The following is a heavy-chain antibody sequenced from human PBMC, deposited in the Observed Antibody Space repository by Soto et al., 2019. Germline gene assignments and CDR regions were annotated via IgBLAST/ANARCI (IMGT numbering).Heavy chain of an antibody. CDR2: IYYSGST. CDR3: ARHDWNGVDY. CDR1: GGSISRSSYY. J-gene: IGHJ4*02. Sequence: QLQLQESGPGLVKPSETLSLTCTVSGGSISRSSYYWGWIRQPPGKGLEWIGSIYYSGSTYYNPSIKSRVTISVDTSKTQFSRKLSSVTAADTAVYYCARHDWNGVDYWGQGTLVTVSS. V-gene: IGHV4-39*01. D-gene: IGHD1-1*01.